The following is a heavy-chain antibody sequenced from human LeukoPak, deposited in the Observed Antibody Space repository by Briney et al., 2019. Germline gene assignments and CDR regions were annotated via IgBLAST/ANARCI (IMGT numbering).Heavy chain of an antibody. Sequence: PGGSLRLSCAASGFTFSSYWMHWVRQAPGKGLVWVSRINSDGSSTSYADSVKGRFTIFRDNAKNTLYLQMNSLRAEDTAVYYCARVFRYYYYYYYMDVWGKGTTVTVSS. V-gene: IGHV3-74*01. CDR1: GFTFSSYW. CDR2: INSDGSST. CDR3: ARVFRYYYYYYYMDV. J-gene: IGHJ6*03.